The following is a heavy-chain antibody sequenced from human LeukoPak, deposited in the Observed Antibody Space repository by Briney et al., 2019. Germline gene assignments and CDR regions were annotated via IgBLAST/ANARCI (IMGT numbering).Heavy chain of an antibody. V-gene: IGHV4-34*01. J-gene: IGHJ4*02. CDR1: GGSLSDYF. CDR2: INHSGST. CDR3: ARQRGHSSSSFFDY. Sequence: SEALSLTCAVHGGSLSDYFWTWIRQPPGKGLEWIGEINHSGSTNYNPSLKSRVTISVDTSKNQFSLKLSSVTAADTAVYYCARQRGHSSSSFFDYWGQGTLVTVSS. D-gene: IGHD6-6*01.